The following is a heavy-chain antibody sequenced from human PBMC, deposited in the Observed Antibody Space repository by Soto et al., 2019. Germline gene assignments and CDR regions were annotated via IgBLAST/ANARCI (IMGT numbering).Heavy chain of an antibody. D-gene: IGHD5-18*01. CDR2: INPNSGGT. CDR1: GYTFTGYY. Sequence: QVQLVQSGAEVKKPGASVKVSCKASGYTFTGYYMHWVRQAPGQGLEWMGWINPNSGGTNYAQKFKGRVTMTRDTSISTAYMELSRLRSDDTAVYYCARDMRRVYSYTELPIDYWGQGTLVTVSS. V-gene: IGHV1-2*02. J-gene: IGHJ4*02. CDR3: ARDMRRVYSYTELPIDY.